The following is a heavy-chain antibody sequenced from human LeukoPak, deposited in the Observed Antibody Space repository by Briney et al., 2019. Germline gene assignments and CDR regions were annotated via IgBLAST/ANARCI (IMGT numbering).Heavy chain of an antibody. CDR1: GDPISSGDYY. V-gene: IGHV4-61*02. Sequence: SQTLSLTCTVSGDPISSGDYYWSWIRQPAGKGLEWIGRIYTSGSTNYNPSLKSRVTISVDTSKNQFSLKLSSVTAADTAVYYCAREEWDSSGYDFDYWGQGTLVTVSS. D-gene: IGHD3-22*01. CDR2: IYTSGST. J-gene: IGHJ4*02. CDR3: AREEWDSSGYDFDY.